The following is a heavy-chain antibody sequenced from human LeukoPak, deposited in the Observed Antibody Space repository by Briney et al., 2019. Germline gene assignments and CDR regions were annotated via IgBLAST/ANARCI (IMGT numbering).Heavy chain of an antibody. CDR1: GYTFTSYG. D-gene: IGHD6-13*01. CDR2: ISAYNGNT. V-gene: IGHV1-18*01. Sequence: ASVKVSCKASGYTFTSYGISWVRQAPGQGLEWMGWISAYNGNTNYAQKLQGRVTMTTDTSTSTAYMELRSLRSDDTAVYYCARAQDSSSWPDFDYWGQGTLVTVSS. J-gene: IGHJ4*02. CDR3: ARAQDSSSWPDFDY.